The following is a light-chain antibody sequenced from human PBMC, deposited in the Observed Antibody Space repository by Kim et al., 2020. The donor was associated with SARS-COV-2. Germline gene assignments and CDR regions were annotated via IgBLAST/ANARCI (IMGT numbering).Light chain of an antibody. Sequence: QSALTQPASVSGSPGQSITISCTGTSSDVGGYNYVSWYQQHPGKAPKLRIYNVSNRLSGVSNRFSGSKSGNTASLTISGLQAEDEDDYYCSSYTSSSSYVFGTGTKVNV. CDR1: SSDVGGYNY. V-gene: IGLV2-14*03. J-gene: IGLJ1*01. CDR3: SSYTSSSSYV. CDR2: NVS.